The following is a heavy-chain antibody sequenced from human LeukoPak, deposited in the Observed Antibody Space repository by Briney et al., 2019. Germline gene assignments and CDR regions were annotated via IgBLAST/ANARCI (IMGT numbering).Heavy chain of an antibody. Sequence: PGGSLRLSCAASGFIVSRNYMSWVRQAPGKGLEWVSVIYSGGSTYNADSVKGRFTISRDNSKNTLYLQMNSLRAEDTAVYYCARGVTTVTHFDYWGQGTLVTVSS. D-gene: IGHD4-17*01. CDR1: GFIVSRNY. CDR2: IYSGGST. CDR3: ARGVTTVTHFDY. V-gene: IGHV3-66*01. J-gene: IGHJ4*02.